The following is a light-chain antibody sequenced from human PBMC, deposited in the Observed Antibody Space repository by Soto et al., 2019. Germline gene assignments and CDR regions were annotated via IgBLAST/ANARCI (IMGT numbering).Light chain of an antibody. Sequence: EIVLTQSPGTLSLSPGERATLSCRASQSVSSSFLAWYQQKPGQAPRLLIYGASSRATGIPDRFSGSGSGTAFSPTISSLEPEDFAVYYCQQHDNSPLTFGGGTKVEIK. CDR3: QQHDNSPLT. CDR1: QSVSSSF. V-gene: IGKV3-20*01. CDR2: GAS. J-gene: IGKJ4*01.